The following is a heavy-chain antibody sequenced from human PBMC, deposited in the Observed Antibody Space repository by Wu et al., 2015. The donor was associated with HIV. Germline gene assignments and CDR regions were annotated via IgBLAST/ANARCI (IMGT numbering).Heavy chain of an antibody. CDR1: GYTFTGYY. D-gene: IGHD2-15*01. V-gene: IGHV1-2*02. Sequence: QVQLVQSGAEVKKPGASVKVSCKASGYTFTGYYMHWVRQAPGQGLEWMGWINPNSGGTNYAQKFQGRVTMTRDTSISTAYMELSRLRSDDTAVYYCARVRTYCSGGSCYGHYYGMDVVGPRDHGPPSP. CDR3: ARVRTYCSGGSCYGHYYGMDV. J-gene: IGHJ6*02. CDR2: INPNSGGT.